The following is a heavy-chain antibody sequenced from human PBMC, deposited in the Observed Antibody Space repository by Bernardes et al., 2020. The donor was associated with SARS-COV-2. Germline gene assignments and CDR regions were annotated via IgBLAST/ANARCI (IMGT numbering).Heavy chain of an antibody. Sequence: SVKVSCKASGGTFSSYAISWVRQAPGQGLEWMGGIIPIFGTANYAQKFQGRVTITADESTSTAYMELSSLRSEDTAVYYCARVSCSSTSCYGGYYYYGMDVWGQGTTVTVSS. CDR3: ARVSCSSTSCYGGYYYYGMDV. CDR1: GGTFSSYA. CDR2: IIPIFGTA. D-gene: IGHD2-2*01. J-gene: IGHJ6*02. V-gene: IGHV1-69*13.